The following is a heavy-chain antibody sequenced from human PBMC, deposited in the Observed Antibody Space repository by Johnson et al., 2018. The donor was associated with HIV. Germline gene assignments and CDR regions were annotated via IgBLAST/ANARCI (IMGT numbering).Heavy chain of an antibody. V-gene: IGHV3-33*08. Sequence: QVQLVESGGGVVRPGGSLRLSCAASGFTFDDYGMSWVRQAPGKGLEWVAVITYDGRNKYYADFVKGRFIISRDNSKNMTNLQMNGLRGEDTADYYCVRDQGSGWHAFDIWGQGTMVTVSS. CDR3: VRDQGSGWHAFDI. CDR2: ITYDGRNK. CDR1: GFTFDDYG. J-gene: IGHJ3*02. D-gene: IGHD6-19*01.